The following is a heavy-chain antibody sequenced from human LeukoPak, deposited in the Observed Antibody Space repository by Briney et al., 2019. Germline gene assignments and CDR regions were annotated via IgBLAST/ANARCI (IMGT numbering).Heavy chain of an antibody. V-gene: IGHV6-1*01. J-gene: IGHJ5*02. CDR2: TYYMSKWNN. CDR1: GDSVSTNNAA. Sequence: SQTLSLTCAISGDSVSTNNAAWNWIRLSPSRGLEWLGRTYYMSKWNNDYAVSVKSRITINPDTSKNHFSLQLNSVTSEDTAVYYCARGEYNFGAYWFDPWGQGILVTVSS. CDR3: ARGEYNFGAYWFDP. D-gene: IGHD5-18*01.